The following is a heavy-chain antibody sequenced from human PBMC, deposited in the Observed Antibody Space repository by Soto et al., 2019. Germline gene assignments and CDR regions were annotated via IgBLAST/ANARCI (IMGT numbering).Heavy chain of an antibody. V-gene: IGHV3-30*18. Sequence: QVQLVESGGGVVQPGRSLRLSCAASGFTFSRCGMHWVRQAPGKGLEWLAVMSYDGSNKFYADSVKGRFTISRDNSKNTLYLQMNSLRAEDTAVYYCAKDHGSNPRYFDYWGQGTLVTVSS. D-gene: IGHD2-2*01. CDR3: AKDHGSNPRYFDY. J-gene: IGHJ4*02. CDR2: MSYDGSNK. CDR1: GFTFSRCG.